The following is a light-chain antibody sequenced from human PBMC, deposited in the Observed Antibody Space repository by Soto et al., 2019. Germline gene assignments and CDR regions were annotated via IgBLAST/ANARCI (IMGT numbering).Light chain of an antibody. CDR1: QSISSY. J-gene: IGKJ1*01. Sequence: DIQMTQSPSSLSASVGDRVTITCRASQSISSYLNWYQHKPGKAPKLLIYAASSLQSGVPSSLSGSGSGTDFTLTISSLPPEDFATYYCQQSYLTRTFGHGTKVDIK. CDR3: QQSYLTRT. CDR2: AAS. V-gene: IGKV1-39*01.